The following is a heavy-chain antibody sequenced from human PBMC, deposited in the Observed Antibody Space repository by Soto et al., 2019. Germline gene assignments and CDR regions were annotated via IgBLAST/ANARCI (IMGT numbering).Heavy chain of an antibody. CDR1: GGSFSGYY. CDR3: ARAWVAIAAAGTVWFDP. Sequence: TSETLSLTCAVYGGSFSGYYWSWIRQPPGKGLEWIGYIYYSGSTNYNPSLKSRVTISVDTSKNQFSLKLSSVTAADTAVYYCARAWVAIAAAGTVWFDPWGQGTLVTVSS. J-gene: IGHJ5*02. D-gene: IGHD6-13*01. CDR2: IYYSGST. V-gene: IGHV4-59*01.